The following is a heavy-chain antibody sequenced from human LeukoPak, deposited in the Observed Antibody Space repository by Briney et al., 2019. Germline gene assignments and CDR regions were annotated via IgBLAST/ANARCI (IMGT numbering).Heavy chain of an antibody. J-gene: IGHJ5*02. D-gene: IGHD3-22*01. Sequence: TPSETLSLTCTVSGGSISSGDYYWSWIRQPPGKGPEWIGYTYYSGSTYYNPSLKSRATISVDTSKNQFSLKLTSVTAADTAVYYCARPYYYDSRIDPWGQGTLVTVSS. V-gene: IGHV4-30-4*01. CDR3: ARPYYYDSRIDP. CDR2: TYYSGST. CDR1: GGSISSGDYY.